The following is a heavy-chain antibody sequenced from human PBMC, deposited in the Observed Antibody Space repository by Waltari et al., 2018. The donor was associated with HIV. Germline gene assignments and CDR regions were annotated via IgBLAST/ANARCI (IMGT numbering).Heavy chain of an antibody. D-gene: IGHD2-15*01. V-gene: IGHV4-34*01. CDR2: INHSGST. CDR1: GGSFSGYY. CDR3: ARGSGYCSGGSCPKVLDY. J-gene: IGHJ4*02. Sequence: QVQLQQWGAGLLKPSETLSLTCAVYGGSFSGYYWSWIRQPPGRGLEWIGEINHSGSTNYNPSLKSRVTISVDKSEIQFSLKLSSVTAADTAVYYCARGSGYCSGGSCPKVLDYWGQGTLVTVSS.